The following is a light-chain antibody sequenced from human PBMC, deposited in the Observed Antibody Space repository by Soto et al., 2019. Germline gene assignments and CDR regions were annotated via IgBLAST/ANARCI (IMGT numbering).Light chain of an antibody. Sequence: QSALTQPASVSGSPGQSITISCTGTSSDVSGYNYVSWYQQHPGKAPKLMIYDVSNRPSGVSDRFSGFKSGNTASLTISGLQAEDEADYYCSSYTASSRVFGGGTKLTVL. CDR2: DVS. J-gene: IGLJ3*02. V-gene: IGLV2-14*01. CDR1: SSDVSGYNY. CDR3: SSYTASSRV.